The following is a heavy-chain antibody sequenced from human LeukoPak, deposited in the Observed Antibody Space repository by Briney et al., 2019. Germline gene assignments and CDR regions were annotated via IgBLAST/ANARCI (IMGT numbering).Heavy chain of an antibody. Sequence: ASVKVSCKASGYTFTLYGFNWVRQAPGQGLEWMGWINPYNGDTDYAQKVQGRVIMTTDTSTSTAYMEVRSLTSDDTAVYYCARGRYSGTRFDYWGQGTLVTVSS. CDR3: ARGRYSGTRFDY. CDR1: GYTFTLYG. CDR2: INPYNGDT. V-gene: IGHV1-18*01. D-gene: IGHD1-26*01. J-gene: IGHJ4*02.